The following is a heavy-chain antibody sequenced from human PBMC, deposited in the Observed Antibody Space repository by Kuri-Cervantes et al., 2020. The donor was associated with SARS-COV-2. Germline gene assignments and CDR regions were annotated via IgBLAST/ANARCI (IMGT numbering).Heavy chain of an antibody. V-gene: IGHV4-59*01. CDR1: GGSISYYY. CDR3: ARGHWIFGVGRPSYYYYGMDV. J-gene: IGHJ6*02. D-gene: IGHD3-3*01. CDR2: IYYSGST. Sequence: ESLMISCTVPGGSISYYYWSWIRQPPGKGLGWIGYIYYSGSTHYHPSLKSRVTISVDTSKNQFSLKLSSVTAADTAVYYCARGHWIFGVGRPSYYYYGMDVWGQGTTVTVSS.